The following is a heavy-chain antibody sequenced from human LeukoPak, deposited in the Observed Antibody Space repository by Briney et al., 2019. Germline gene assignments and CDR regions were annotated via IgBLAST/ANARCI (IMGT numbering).Heavy chain of an antibody. J-gene: IGHJ6*03. V-gene: IGHV3-21*01. CDR1: GFTFSTYN. D-gene: IGHD3-10*01. CDR2: TSSSSTYI. CDR3: ARDGVPDYYMDV. Sequence: GGSLRLSCAASGFTFSTYNMNWVRQAPGKGLEWVSSTSSSSTYIYYADSVKGRFAISRDNAKNSLYLQMNSLRAEDTAVYYCARDGVPDYYMDVWGKGTTVTVSS.